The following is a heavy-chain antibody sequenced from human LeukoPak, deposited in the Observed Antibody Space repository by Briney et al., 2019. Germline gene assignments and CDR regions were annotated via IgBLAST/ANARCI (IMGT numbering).Heavy chain of an antibody. J-gene: IGHJ5*02. CDR1: GYSISSGYF. CDR2: VHHDGIT. CDR3: ARVHYYDASDYSTSNWFDP. V-gene: IGHV4-38-2*02. D-gene: IGHD3-22*01. Sequence: SETLSLTCSISGYSISSGYFWGWIQQPPGKGLEWIGNVHHDGITYYNPSLKSRVTISLDPSKNQFSLKLTSVAAADTALYHCARVHYYDASDYSTSNWFDPWGQGTLVTVSS.